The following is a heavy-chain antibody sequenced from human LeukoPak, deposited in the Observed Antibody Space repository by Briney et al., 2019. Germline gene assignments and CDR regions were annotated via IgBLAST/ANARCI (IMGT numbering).Heavy chain of an antibody. CDR1: GYTFTDYY. J-gene: IGHJ4*02. Sequence: VASVKVSCKASGYTFTDYYMHWVRQAPGQGLEWMGWINPNSGGTNYAQKFQGRVTMTRDTSISTAYMELSRLRSDDTAVYYCATGRASRGTYYFDYWGQGTLVTVSS. V-gene: IGHV1-2*02. D-gene: IGHD5-12*01. CDR2: INPNSGGT. CDR3: ATGRASRGTYYFDY.